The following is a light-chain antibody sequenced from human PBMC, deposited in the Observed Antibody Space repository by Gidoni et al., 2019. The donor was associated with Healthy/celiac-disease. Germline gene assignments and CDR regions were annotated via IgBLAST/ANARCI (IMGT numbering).Light chain of an antibody. CDR1: SRDVGGYNY. CDR2: EVS. Sequence: QSALTQPAYVSGAPGKSITISCTGTSRDVGGYNYVSWYQQHPGKAPNLMIYEVSNGPSGVSNRFSGSKSGNTASLTISALQAEDEADYYCSSYTSSYGVFGTGTKVTVL. J-gene: IGLJ1*01. CDR3: SSYTSSYGV. V-gene: IGLV2-14*01.